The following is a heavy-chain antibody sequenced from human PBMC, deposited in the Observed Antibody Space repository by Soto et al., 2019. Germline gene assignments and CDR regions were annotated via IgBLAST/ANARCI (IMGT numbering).Heavy chain of an antibody. V-gene: IGHV4-59*01. CDR2: IYYSGST. CDR3: ARDGIRGASSYVPWYFDL. J-gene: IGHJ2*01. CDR1: GSSISSYY. D-gene: IGHD1-26*01. Sequence: QVQLQESGPGLVKPSETLSLTCTVSGSSISSYYWSWIRQPPGKGLEWIGYIYYSGSTNYKPSLTSRVPIPADTSKNRLSLTLSSVPATDTAVYYCARDGIRGASSYVPWYFDLWGRGTLVTVSS.